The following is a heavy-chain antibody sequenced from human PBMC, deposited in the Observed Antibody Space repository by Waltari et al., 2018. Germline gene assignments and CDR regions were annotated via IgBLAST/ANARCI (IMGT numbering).Heavy chain of an antibody. CDR3: ARGVRSYSWYFDL. CDR1: GFTVSSNY. Sequence: EVQLVETGGGLIQPGGSLRLSCAASGFTVSSNYMSWVRQAPGKGLEWVSAIYSGGSTYYADSVKGRFTISRDNSKNTLYLQMNSLRAEDTAVYYCARGVRSYSWYFDLWGRGTLVTVSS. CDR2: IYSGGST. D-gene: IGHD1-26*01. V-gene: IGHV3-53*02. J-gene: IGHJ2*01.